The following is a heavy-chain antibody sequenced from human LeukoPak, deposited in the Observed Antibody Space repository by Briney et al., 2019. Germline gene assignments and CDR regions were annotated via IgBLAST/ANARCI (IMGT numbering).Heavy chain of an antibody. CDR1: GLTLSIYS. V-gene: IGHV3-48*01. J-gene: IGHJ4*02. D-gene: IGHD5-18*01. Sequence: GGSLRLSCAASGLTLSIYSMNWVRQAPGKGLEWVSYISSSSSTIYYADSVKGRFTISRDNAKNSLYLQMNSLRAEDTAVYYCARKSEIQLWSPTDYWGQGTLVTVSS. CDR2: ISSSSSTI. CDR3: ARKSEIQLWSPTDY.